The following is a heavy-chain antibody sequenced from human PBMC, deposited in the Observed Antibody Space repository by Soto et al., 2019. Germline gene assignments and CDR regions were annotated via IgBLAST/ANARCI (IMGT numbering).Heavy chain of an antibody. Sequence: EVQLVESGGGLVKPWGSLRLSCAASGFTFSSYSMNWVRQAPGKGLEWVSSISSSSGYIYYADSVKGRFTISRDNAKNSLYLQMNSLRAEDTAVYYCARVKLGYCISTSCYHDYWGQGTLVTVSS. J-gene: IGHJ4*02. CDR1: GFTFSSYS. V-gene: IGHV3-21*01. CDR3: ARVKLGYCISTSCYHDY. CDR2: ISSSSGYI. D-gene: IGHD2-2*01.